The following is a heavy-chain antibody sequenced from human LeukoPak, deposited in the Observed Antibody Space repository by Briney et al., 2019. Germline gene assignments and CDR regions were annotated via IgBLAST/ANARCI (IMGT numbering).Heavy chain of an antibody. D-gene: IGHD2-2*01. J-gene: IGHJ3*02. V-gene: IGHV4-61*01. CDR2: IYYSGST. CDR1: GYSISSGYY. CDR3: ARSRPGITRGAFDI. Sequence: PSETLSLTCTVSGYSISSGYYWGWIRQPPGKGLEWIGYIYYSGSTNYNPSLKSRVTISVDTSKNQFSLKLSSVTAADTAVYYCARSRPGITRGAFDIWGQGTMVTVSS.